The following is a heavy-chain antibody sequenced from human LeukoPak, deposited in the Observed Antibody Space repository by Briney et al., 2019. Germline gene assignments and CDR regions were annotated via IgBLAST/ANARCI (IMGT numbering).Heavy chain of an antibody. CDR3: ARHGTGYSSSWYAPYFDY. D-gene: IGHD6-13*01. CDR1: GGSISSYY. CDR2: IYYSGST. J-gene: IGHJ4*02. Sequence: PSETLSLTCTVSGGSISSYYWSWIRQPPGKGLEWIGYIYYSGSTNYNPSLKSRVTISVDTSKNQFSLKLSSVTAADTAVYYCARHGTGYSSSWYAPYFDYWGQGTLVTVSS. V-gene: IGHV4-59*08.